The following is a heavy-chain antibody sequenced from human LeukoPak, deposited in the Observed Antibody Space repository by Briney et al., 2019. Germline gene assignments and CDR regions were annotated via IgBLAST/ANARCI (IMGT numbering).Heavy chain of an antibody. V-gene: IGHV3-11*04. CDR3: ARDQIVVVPAANDYYGMDV. J-gene: IGHJ6*02. Sequence: GGSLRLSCAASGFTFSDYYMSWIRQASGKGLEWVSYISSSGSTIYYADSMKGRFTISRDNAKNSLYLQMNSLRAEDTAVYCCARDQIVVVPAANDYYGMDVWGQGTTVTVSS. CDR1: GFTFSDYY. CDR2: ISSSGSTI. D-gene: IGHD2-2*01.